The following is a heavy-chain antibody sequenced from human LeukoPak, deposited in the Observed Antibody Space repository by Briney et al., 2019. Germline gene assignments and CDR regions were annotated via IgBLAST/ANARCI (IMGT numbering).Heavy chain of an antibody. D-gene: IGHD2-21*02. J-gene: IGHJ6*02. CDR2: IYSGGST. V-gene: IGHV3-53*01. CDR3: AKDRAGGDYYYFYGMDV. Sequence: GGSLRLSCAASGFTVSSNYMSWVRQAPGKGLEWVSVIYSGGSTYYADSVKGRFTISRDNSKNTLYLQMNSLRAEDTAIYYCAKDRAGGDYYYFYGMDVWGQGTTVTVSS. CDR1: GFTVSSNY.